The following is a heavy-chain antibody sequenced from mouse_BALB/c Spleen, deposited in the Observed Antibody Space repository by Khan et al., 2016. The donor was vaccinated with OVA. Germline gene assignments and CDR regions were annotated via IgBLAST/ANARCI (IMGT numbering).Heavy chain of an antibody. CDR2: INTYTGEP. J-gene: IGHJ4*01. V-gene: IGHV9-3-1*01. Sequence: QIQLVQSGPELKKPGETVKISCKASGYTFTNYGMNWVKQSPGKALKWMGWINTYTGEPTYADDFKGRFAFSLETSASTAYLQLNNLKNEDTATYCCARPPYFSYTLDHWGQGTSVTVSA. CDR1: GYTFTNYG. CDR3: ARPPYFSYTLDH. D-gene: IGHD2-10*01.